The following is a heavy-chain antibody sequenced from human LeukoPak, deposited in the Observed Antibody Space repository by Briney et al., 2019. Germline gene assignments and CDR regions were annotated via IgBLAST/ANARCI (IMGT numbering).Heavy chain of an antibody. V-gene: IGHV3-21*01. J-gene: IGHJ6*03. D-gene: IGHD4-17*01. CDR3: ARDRTVTTTGYYMHV. CDR1: GFTFSSYS. Sequence: GGSLRLSCAASGFTFSSYSMNWVRQAPGKGLEGGSSSSSSSSYIYYADSVKGRVTIARDNAKNSLYLQMNSLRAEDTAVYYCARDRTVTTTGYYMHVWGKGTTVTVSS. CDR2: SSSSSSYI.